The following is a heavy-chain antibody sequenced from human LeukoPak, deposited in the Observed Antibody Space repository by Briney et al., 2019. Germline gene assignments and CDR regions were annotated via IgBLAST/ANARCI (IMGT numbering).Heavy chain of an antibody. D-gene: IGHD2-21*02. Sequence: HPGGSLRLSCAAAGFTFSNYAMSCVSQAPRKELEWVTGISGSGGSTYYADSVKGRVTISRDTSKNPLYLQMHSLTAADTAVYFCAKSISIVVMTAIPRWGQGTLVTVCS. CDR1: GFTFSNYA. J-gene: IGHJ4*02. V-gene: IGHV3-23*01. CDR3: AKSISIVVMTAIPR. CDR2: ISGSGGST.